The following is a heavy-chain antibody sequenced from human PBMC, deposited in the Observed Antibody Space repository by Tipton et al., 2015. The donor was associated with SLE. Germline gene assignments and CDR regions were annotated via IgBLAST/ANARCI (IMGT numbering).Heavy chain of an antibody. J-gene: IGHJ4*02. Sequence: TLSLTCAVYGGSFSGYYWSWIRQPPGKGLEWIGEINHSGSTNYNPSLKSRVTISVDTSKNQFSLNLSSVTAADTAVYYCASLRYGDYDYWGQGTLVTVSS. D-gene: IGHD4-17*01. CDR1: GGSFSGYY. V-gene: IGHV4-34*01. CDR2: INHSGST. CDR3: ASLRYGDYDY.